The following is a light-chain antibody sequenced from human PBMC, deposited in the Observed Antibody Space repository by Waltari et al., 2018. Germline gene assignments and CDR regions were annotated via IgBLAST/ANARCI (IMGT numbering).Light chain of an antibody. Sequence: EIVLTQSPATLSLSPGERATLSCRASQSVSSYLDWYQQKPGQAPRLLIYDASNRATGIPARFSGSGSGTDFTLTISSLEPEDFAVYYCQQRSNWPPATFGQGTKLEI. CDR1: QSVSSY. CDR2: DAS. V-gene: IGKV3-11*01. J-gene: IGKJ2*01. CDR3: QQRSNWPPAT.